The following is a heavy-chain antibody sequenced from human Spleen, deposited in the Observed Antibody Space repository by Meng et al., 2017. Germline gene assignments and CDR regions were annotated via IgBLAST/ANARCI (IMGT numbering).Heavy chain of an antibody. Sequence: GGSLRLSCKGSGYSFSTYWIGWVRQMPGKGLEWMGIIFPGDSDTRYGPSFQGQVTISVDKSISTAYLQWSSLKASDTAMYYCASGQGQHYFDYWGQGTLVTVSS. CDR3: ASGQGQHYFDY. J-gene: IGHJ4*02. V-gene: IGHV5-51*01. CDR1: GYSFSTYW. CDR2: IFPGDSDT.